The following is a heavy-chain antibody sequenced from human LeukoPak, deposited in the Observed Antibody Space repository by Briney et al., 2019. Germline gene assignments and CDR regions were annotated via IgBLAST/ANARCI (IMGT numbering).Heavy chain of an antibody. D-gene: IGHD1-26*01. V-gene: IGHV4-59*08. J-gene: IGHJ4*02. CDR1: GFPFGTYS. CDR3: ARHGGGGESYPRVFDY. CDR2: IYYSGST. Sequence: GSLRLSCAASGFPFGTYSMNWVRQAPGKGLEWIGYIYYSGSTNYNPSLKSRVTISVDTPKNQFSLKLSSVTAADTAMYYCARHGGGGESYPRVFDYWGRGNLVTVSS.